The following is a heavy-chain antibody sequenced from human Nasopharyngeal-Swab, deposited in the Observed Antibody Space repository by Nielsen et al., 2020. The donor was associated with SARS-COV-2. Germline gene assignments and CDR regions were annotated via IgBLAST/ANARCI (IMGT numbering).Heavy chain of an antibody. D-gene: IGHD3-3*01. CDR1: GFTFSSYE. V-gene: IGHV3-48*03. J-gene: IGHJ6*02. CDR3: ARMAATIFGVVTVSYYGMDV. Sequence: GESLKISCAASGFTFSSYEMNWVRQAPGKGLEWVSYISSSGSTIYYADSVKGRFTISRDNAKNSLYLQMNSLRAEDTAVYYCARMAATIFGVVTVSYYGMDVWGQGTMVTVSS. CDR2: ISSSGSTI.